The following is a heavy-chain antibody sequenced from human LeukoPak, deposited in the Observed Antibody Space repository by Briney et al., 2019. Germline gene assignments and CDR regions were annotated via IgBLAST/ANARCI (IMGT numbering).Heavy chain of an antibody. V-gene: IGHV3-7*01. CDR3: VRERGSSASGTYWIGLAV. Sequence: QTGGSLRLSCAASGFTFSSHFMSWVRQPPGKGLEWVANIRQDGNEKNYVDSVKGRFAISRDNAKNSVYLQMNSLRVEDTAVYFCVRERGSSASGTYWIGLAVWGQGTTVTVSS. D-gene: IGHD3-10*01. CDR1: GFTFSSHF. J-gene: IGHJ6*01. CDR2: IRQDGNEK.